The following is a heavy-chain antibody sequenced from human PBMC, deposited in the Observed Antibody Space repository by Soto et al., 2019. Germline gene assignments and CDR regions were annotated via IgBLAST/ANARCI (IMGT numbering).Heavy chain of an antibody. Sequence: EVQLVESGGGLVEPGESLTLSCSASGFSFSAYAMHWVRQAPGKGPAYVSVINKYGVTTFYAGSVKGRFTISRDNSKNTLYLHMSSLRSADTGIYYCVKDLTLNWDYPGMDVWGQGTTVTVSS. CDR1: GFSFSAYA. CDR3: VKDLTLNWDYPGMDV. V-gene: IGHV3-64D*08. D-gene: IGHD7-27*01. CDR2: INKYGVTT. J-gene: IGHJ6*02.